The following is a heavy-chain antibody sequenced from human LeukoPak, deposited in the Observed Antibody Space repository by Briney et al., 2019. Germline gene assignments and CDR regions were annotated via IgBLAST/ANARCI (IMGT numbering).Heavy chain of an antibody. V-gene: IGHV3-21*01. J-gene: IGHJ4*02. Sequence: PGGSLRLSCTPSGFTFSTYSMNWVRQAPGKGLEWVSYISIGSTYVYYADSVKDRFTVSRDNAKNSLVLQMNRLRAEATAFYYCARGVSGATALDFWGQGTLVTVSS. CDR3: ARGVSGATALDF. CDR2: ISIGSTYV. CDR1: GFTFSTYS. D-gene: IGHD4/OR15-4a*01.